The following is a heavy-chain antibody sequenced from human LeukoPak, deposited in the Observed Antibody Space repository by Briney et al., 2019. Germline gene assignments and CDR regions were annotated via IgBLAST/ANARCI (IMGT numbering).Heavy chain of an antibody. J-gene: IGHJ4*02. Sequence: GGSLRLSCAASGFTFTSIAMTWVRQAPGKGLEWVSTIRGTGDSTHYADSVKGRFIISRDKSKNMLHLQMNGLRAEDTAIYYCAKGQELDDGVFDSWGQGTLVTVSS. V-gene: IGHV3-23*01. D-gene: IGHD1-1*01. CDR2: IRGTGDST. CDR3: AKGQELDDGVFDS. CDR1: GFTFTSIA.